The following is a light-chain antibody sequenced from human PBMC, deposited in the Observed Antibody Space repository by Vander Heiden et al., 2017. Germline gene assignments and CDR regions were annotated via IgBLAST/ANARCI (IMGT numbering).Light chain of an antibody. CDR3: QQSDSNPSIT. J-gene: IGKJ5*01. CDR2: AAS. V-gene: IGKV1-39*01. CDR1: QSISSY. Sequence: DIQMTQSPSSLSASVGDRVTITCRASQSISSYLNWYQQKPGKAPKLLIYAASSLQSGVPSRFSGSGSGTDFTITISSLQPEDFATYYCQQSDSNPSITFGQGTRMEIK.